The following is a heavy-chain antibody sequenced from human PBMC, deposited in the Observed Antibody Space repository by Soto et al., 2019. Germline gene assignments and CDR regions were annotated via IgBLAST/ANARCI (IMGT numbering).Heavy chain of an antibody. D-gene: IGHD5-18*01. CDR3: ARELEVDTAMVTGSYFDY. Sequence: QMQLVQSGAEVKKPGSSVKVSCKASGGTFSSYAISWVRQAPGQGLEWMGGIIPIFGTANYAQKFQGRVTITADKSTSTAYMELSSLRSEDTAVYYCARELEVDTAMVTGSYFDYWGQGTLVTVSS. V-gene: IGHV1-69*06. CDR1: GGTFSSYA. CDR2: IIPIFGTA. J-gene: IGHJ4*02.